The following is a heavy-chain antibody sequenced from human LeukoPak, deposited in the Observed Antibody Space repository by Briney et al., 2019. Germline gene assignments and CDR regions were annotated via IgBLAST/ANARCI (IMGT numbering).Heavy chain of an antibody. CDR2: ISAYNGNT. CDR3: GVVAADFDY. D-gene: IGHD2-15*01. J-gene: IGHJ4*02. V-gene: IGHV1-18*04. Sequence: ASVKVSCKASGYTFTSYYMHWVRQAPGQGLEWMGWISAYNGNTNYAQKLQGRVTMTTDTSTSTAYMELRSLRSDDTAVYYCGVVAADFDYWGQGTLVTVSS. CDR1: GYTFTSYY.